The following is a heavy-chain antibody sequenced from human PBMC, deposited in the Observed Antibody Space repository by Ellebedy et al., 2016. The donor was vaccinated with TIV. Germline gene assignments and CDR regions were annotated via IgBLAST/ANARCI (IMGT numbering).Heavy chain of an antibody. V-gene: IGHV1-46*01. D-gene: IGHD3-22*01. CDR3: ARGDKYYYDSSGYYYTY. Sequence: ASVKVSCKASGYTFTSYYMYWVRQAPGQGLEWMGIINPSGGSSNYAQKFQGRVTMTRDTSTSTVYMEMSRLRSEDTAVYYCARGDKYYYDSSGYYYTYWGQGTLVTVSS. CDR1: GYTFTSYY. J-gene: IGHJ4*02. CDR2: INPSGGSS.